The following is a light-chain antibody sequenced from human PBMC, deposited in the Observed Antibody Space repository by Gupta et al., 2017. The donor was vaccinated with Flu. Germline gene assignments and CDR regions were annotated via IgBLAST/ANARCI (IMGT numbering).Light chain of an antibody. J-gene: IGKJ4*01. Sequence: EIVLTHSPATVSVSTGERATLFCRASQCVSSFLAWYQQNPGQSPRLLIYEATNRTSGIPARISGSGSRTDFTITISRLAPEYLAVYCCQQRSNCPPVTFGGGTKVEI. CDR3: QQRSNCPPVT. CDR1: QCVSSF. V-gene: IGKV3-11*01. CDR2: EAT.